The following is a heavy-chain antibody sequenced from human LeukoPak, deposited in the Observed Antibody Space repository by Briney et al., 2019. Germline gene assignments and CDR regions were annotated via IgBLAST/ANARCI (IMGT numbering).Heavy chain of an antibody. V-gene: IGHV4-34*01. D-gene: IGHD3-16*01. J-gene: IGHJ5*02. CDR1: GGSFSGHY. Sequence: SETLSLTCAVYGGSFSGHYWSWLRQPPGKGLEWIGEINHSGGTSYNPSLKSRVTISLDTSKNQFSLRPSSVTAADTAVYYCTRGPLWVKERLFDPWGQGTLVTVSS. CDR3: TRGPLWVKERLFDP. CDR2: INHSGGT.